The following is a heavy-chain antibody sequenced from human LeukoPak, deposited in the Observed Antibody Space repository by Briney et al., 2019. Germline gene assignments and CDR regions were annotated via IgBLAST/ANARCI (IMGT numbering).Heavy chain of an antibody. CDR3: ARGYCRSTSCHEPPLYGMDV. CDR2: IHTYSGNT. CDR1: GYTFSNHL. D-gene: IGHD2-2*01. V-gene: IGHV1-18*04. J-gene: IGHJ6*02. Sequence: GASVKDSRKASGYTFSNHLFSWVRQAPGHGLEWMGWIHTYSGNTNYAQQLLGRVAMTSDTSTSTVYMEQRSLRSDDTAVYYCARGYCRSTSCHEPPLYGMDVWGQGTTVTVS.